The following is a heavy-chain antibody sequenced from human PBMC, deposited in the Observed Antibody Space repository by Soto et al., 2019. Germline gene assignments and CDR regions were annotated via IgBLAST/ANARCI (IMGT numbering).Heavy chain of an antibody. CDR3: ATRQYCSSTSCPLYYYYGMDV. V-gene: IGHV4-61*01. Sequence: QVQLQESGPGLVKPSETLSLTCTVSGGSVSSGSYYWSWIRQPPGKGLEGIGYIYYSGSTNYNPSLKSRVTISVDTSKNQFSLKLSSVTAADTAVYYCATRQYCSSTSCPLYYYYGMDVWGQGTTVTVSS. CDR2: IYYSGST. CDR1: GGSVSSGSYY. D-gene: IGHD2-2*01. J-gene: IGHJ6*02.